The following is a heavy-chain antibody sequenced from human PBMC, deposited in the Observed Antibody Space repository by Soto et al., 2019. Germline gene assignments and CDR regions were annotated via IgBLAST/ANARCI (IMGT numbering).Heavy chain of an antibody. J-gene: IGHJ4*02. D-gene: IGHD5-12*01. CDR3: AHRSRGYAYYFDQ. Sequence: QITLKESGPALVRPTQTLTLTCSFSGFSLTTRGVAAGWIRQPPGKALEWLALIFWDDDKWYSPSLRSRLTITEDTSKNQVVPTMTNMDPVDTATYYCAHRSRGYAYYFDQWGQGTLVTVSS. V-gene: IGHV2-5*02. CDR1: GFSLTTRGVA. CDR2: IFWDDDK.